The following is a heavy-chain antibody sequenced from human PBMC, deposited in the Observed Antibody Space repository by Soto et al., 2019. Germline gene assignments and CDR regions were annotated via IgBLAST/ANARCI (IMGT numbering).Heavy chain of an antibody. V-gene: IGHV3-30-3*01. CDR1: GFTFSSYA. J-gene: IGHJ6*02. Sequence: PGGSLRLSCAASGFTFSSYAMHWVRQAPGKGLEWVAVISYDGSNKYYADSVKGRFTISRDNSKNTLYLQMNSLRAEETAVYYCARDFRGMDVWGQGTTVTVSS. CDR2: ISYDGSNK. CDR3: ARDFRGMDV.